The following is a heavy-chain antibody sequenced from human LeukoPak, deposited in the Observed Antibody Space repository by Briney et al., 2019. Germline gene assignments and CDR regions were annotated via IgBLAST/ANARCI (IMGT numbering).Heavy chain of an antibody. CDR3: GRDVGRYNYVR. CDR1: GITFSDYS. J-gene: IGHJ4*02. Sequence: GGSLRLSCAASGITFSDYSMSWIRQAPGKELEWVSYVSSSGSSIYYADSVRGRFTIFRDNAKNSLYLQMNSLRAEDTAVYYCGRDVGRYNYVRWGQGALVTVSS. V-gene: IGHV3-11*01. D-gene: IGHD3-10*02. CDR2: VSSSGSSI.